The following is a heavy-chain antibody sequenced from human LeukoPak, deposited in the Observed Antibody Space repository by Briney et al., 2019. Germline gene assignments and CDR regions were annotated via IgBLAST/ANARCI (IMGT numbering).Heavy chain of an antibody. CDR3: ARGHNSDFDY. CDR1: GFTFDDYA. V-gene: IGHV3-74*01. CDR2: INSDGSST. J-gene: IGHJ4*02. D-gene: IGHD1-20*01. Sequence: GGSLRLSCAASGFTFDDYAMHWVRQAPGKGLVWVSRINSDGSSTSYADSVKGRFTISRDNAKNTLYLQMNSLRAEDTAVYYCARGHNSDFDYWGQGTLVTVSS.